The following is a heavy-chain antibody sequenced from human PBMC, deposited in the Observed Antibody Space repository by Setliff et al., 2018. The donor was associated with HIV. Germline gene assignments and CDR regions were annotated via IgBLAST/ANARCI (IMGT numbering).Heavy chain of an antibody. D-gene: IGHD3-9*01. V-gene: IGHV4-4*08. Sequence: PSETLSLTCAVSGGSISSSNWWSWIRRPPGKGLEWIGYIHTSGSTDYSPSLKSRVTISVDTSKKQFSLKLSSVTAADTAVYYCARRDSYYDILTGRAFDAFDIWGQGTVVTVSS. CDR2: IHTSGST. J-gene: IGHJ3*02. CDR3: ARRDSYYDILTGRAFDAFDI. CDR1: GGSISSSNW.